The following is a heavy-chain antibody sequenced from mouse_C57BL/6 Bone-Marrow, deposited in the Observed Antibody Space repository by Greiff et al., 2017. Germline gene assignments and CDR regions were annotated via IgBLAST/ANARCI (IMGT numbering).Heavy chain of an antibody. D-gene: IGHD2-3*01. CDR2: IDPSDSYT. V-gene: IGHV1-59*01. J-gene: IGHJ4*01. CDR1: GYTFTSYR. CDR3: ARDGYSYYYYAMDY. Sequence: QVQLQQPGAELVRPGTSVKLSCKASGYTFTSYRMHWVKQRPGQGLEWIGVIDPSDSYTNYNQKFKGKATLTVDTSSSTAYLQLSSLTSEDSAVYYCARDGYSYYYYAMDYWGQGTSVTVSS.